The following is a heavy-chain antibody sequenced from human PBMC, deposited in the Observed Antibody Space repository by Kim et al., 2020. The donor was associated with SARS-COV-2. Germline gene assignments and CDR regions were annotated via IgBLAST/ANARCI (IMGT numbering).Heavy chain of an antibody. CDR1: GFTFSTFA. Sequence: GGSLRLSCAASGFTFSTFAISLVRQAPGKGLEWVSAISPSGGATHYADSVTGRFTISSDTSKNTLFLQKSTLTAEDTAVYYCAISLTAPICFDDWGPG. CDR3: AISLTAPICFDD. J-gene: IGHJ4*02. D-gene: IGHD3-16*01. CDR2: ISPSGGAT. V-gene: IGHV3-23*01.